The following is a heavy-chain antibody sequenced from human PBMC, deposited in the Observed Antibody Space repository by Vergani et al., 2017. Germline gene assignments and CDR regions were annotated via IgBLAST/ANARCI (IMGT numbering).Heavy chain of an antibody. V-gene: IGHV4-34*01. D-gene: IGHD6-13*01. J-gene: IGHJ4*02. Sequence: QVQLQQWGAGLLKPSETLSLTCAVYGGSFRGYYWSWSRQPPGKGLEWIGEINHSGSTNDNPSLKSRVTISVDTSKNQFSLKLSPVTAAVTAVYYGERGPPGSWIRSVPFDYWGQGTLVTVSS. CDR1: GGSFRGYY. CDR3: ERGPPGSWIRSVPFDY. CDR2: INHSGST.